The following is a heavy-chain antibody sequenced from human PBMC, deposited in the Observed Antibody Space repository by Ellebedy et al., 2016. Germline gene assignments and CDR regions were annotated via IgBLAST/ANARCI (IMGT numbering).Heavy chain of an antibody. CDR3: ATGWLRSGFDS. V-gene: IGHV6-1*01. Sequence: SQTLSLTCAISGDGVSVNSGGWNWIRQSPSGGLEWLGRTYYNSKWYNDYAVSVKSRITVNPDTSKNQFSLQLNSVTPEDTAVYYCATGWLRSGFDSWGQGTLVTVSS. CDR2: TYYNSKWYN. CDR1: GDGVSVNSGG. J-gene: IGHJ4*02. D-gene: IGHD5-12*01.